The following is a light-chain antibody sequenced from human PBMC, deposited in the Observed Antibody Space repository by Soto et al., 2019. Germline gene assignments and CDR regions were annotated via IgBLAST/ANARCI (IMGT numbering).Light chain of an antibody. CDR3: QQYNNGPPWT. J-gene: IGKJ1*01. CDR2: DAS. CDR1: QSVSNN. Sequence: ILMTQSPATLSVSPGERATLSCRASQSVSNNLAWYQQKPGQAPRLLIYDASTRATGIPARFSGSGSGTEFTLTIGGRQSEVLAVYYCQQYNNGPPWTFGQGTKVKIK. V-gene: IGKV3-15*01.